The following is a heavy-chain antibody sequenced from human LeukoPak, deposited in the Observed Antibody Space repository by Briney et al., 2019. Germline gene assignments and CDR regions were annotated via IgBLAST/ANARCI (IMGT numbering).Heavy chain of an antibody. CDR1: GFTFSSYA. J-gene: IGHJ5*02. CDR2: ISGSGGST. Sequence: SGGSLRLSCAASGFTFSSYAMSWVRQAPGKGLEWVSGISGSGGSTYYADSVKGRFTISRDNAKNSLYLQMNSLRAEDTAVYYCAREPNSGSYTWGQGTLVTVSS. CDR3: AREPNSGSYT. V-gene: IGHV3-23*01. D-gene: IGHD1-26*01.